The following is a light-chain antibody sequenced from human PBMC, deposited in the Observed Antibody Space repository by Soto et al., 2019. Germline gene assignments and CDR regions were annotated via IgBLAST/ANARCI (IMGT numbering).Light chain of an antibody. CDR1: QSVSGSY. CDR2: GAS. CDR3: QQYGSSPLT. J-gene: IGKJ4*01. Sequence: EIVLTQSPGTLSLSPGERATLSCRASQSVSGSYVAWYQQKPGQAPRLLIYGASGRATGIPDRFSGSGSGTDFTLTISRLEPEDLEVYYCQQYGSSPLTLGGGTKVDI. V-gene: IGKV3-20*01.